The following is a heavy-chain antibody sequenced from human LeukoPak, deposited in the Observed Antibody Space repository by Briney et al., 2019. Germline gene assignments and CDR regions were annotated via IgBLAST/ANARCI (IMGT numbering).Heavy chain of an antibody. CDR1: GFTFSNYW. Sequence: GGSLRLSCAASGFTFSNYWMRWVRQAPGKGLEWLANINQDGSEIYYVDSVKGRFTISRDNGKNSLYLQINSLRADDTAVYYCARDQGSMIVVRTNNWFFDLWGRGTLVTVSS. J-gene: IGHJ2*01. D-gene: IGHD3-22*01. CDR3: ARDQGSMIVVRTNNWFFDL. CDR2: INQDGSEI. V-gene: IGHV3-7*01.